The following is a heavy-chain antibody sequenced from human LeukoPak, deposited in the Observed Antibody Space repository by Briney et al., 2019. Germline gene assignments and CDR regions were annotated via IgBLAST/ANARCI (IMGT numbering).Heavy chain of an antibody. CDR2: IRGSGGGT. Sequence: PGGSLRLSCAASGFTFSNYALMWLRQSPGKGLEWVSAIRGSGGGTFYADSVKGRFTISRDNSKNTLYLQMNGLRAEETAVYYCARDPNGDYIGAFDMWGRGTLVTVSS. CDR3: ARDPNGDYIGAFDM. CDR1: GFTFSNYA. D-gene: IGHD4-17*01. J-gene: IGHJ3*02. V-gene: IGHV3-23*01.